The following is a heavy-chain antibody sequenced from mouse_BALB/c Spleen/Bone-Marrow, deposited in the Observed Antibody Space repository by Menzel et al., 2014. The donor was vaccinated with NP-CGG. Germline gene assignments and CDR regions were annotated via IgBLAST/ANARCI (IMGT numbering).Heavy chain of an antibody. Sequence: QVQLQQSGAELVRPGSSVKISCKASGYEFSSYWMNWVKQRPGQGLEWIGQIYPGDGDTNYNGKFKGKATLTADKSSSTADMQVSSLTSEDSAVYFCARVYYGNLDYWGQGTSVTVSS. V-gene: IGHV1-80*01. J-gene: IGHJ4*01. D-gene: IGHD2-1*01. CDR3: ARVYYGNLDY. CDR1: GYEFSSYW. CDR2: IYPGDGDT.